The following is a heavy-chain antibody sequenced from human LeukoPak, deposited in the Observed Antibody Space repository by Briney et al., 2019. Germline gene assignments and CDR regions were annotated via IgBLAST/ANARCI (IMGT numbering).Heavy chain of an antibody. D-gene: IGHD5-24*01. V-gene: IGHV1-2*02. J-gene: IGHJ4*02. Sequence: ASVKVSCKASGYNFSRNGMTWVRQAPGQGLEWMGWINPNSGGTNYAQKFQGRVTMTRDTSISTAYMELSRLRSDDTAVYYCARGLATMDYWGQGTLVTVSS. CDR2: INPNSGGT. CDR3: ARGLATMDY. CDR1: GYNFSRNG.